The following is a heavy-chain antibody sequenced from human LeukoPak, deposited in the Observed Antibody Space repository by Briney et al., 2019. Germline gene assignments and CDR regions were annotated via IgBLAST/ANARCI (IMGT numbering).Heavy chain of an antibody. D-gene: IGHD5-12*01. V-gene: IGHV3-49*04. Sequence: GGSLRLSCTASGFTFGDYAMSWVRQAPGKGLEWVGFIRSKAYGGTTEYAASVKGRFTISRDDSKSIAYLQMNSLKTEDTAVYYCTREKYSGYDYWGQGTLVTVFS. J-gene: IGHJ4*02. CDR3: TREKYSGYDY. CDR1: GFTFGDYA. CDR2: IRSKAYGGTT.